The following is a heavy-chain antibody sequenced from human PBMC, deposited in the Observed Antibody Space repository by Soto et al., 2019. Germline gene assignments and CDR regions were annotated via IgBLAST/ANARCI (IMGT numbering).Heavy chain of an antibody. CDR3: ARCNDWDICYFHY. Sequence: GGSLRLSCEVSGFTVSSNYVSWVRQVPGKGLEWVSVIYIAGNTYYADSVKGRFTLSRDTSKNTLYLHMNSLRAADTAVYYCARCNDWDICYFHYCGQAT. J-gene: IGHJ4*02. V-gene: IGHV3-66*01. D-gene: IGHD3-9*01. CDR1: GFTVSSNY. CDR2: IYIAGNT.